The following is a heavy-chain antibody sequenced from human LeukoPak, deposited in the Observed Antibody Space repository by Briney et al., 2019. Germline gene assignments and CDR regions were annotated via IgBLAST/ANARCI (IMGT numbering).Heavy chain of an antibody. V-gene: IGHV3-48*01. Sequence: PGGSLGLSCAASGFTFSTYSMNWVRRAPGKGLEWISYISSSNSTIYYADSVKGRFTISRDNAKNSLYLQMNSLGAEDTAVYYCASPFDYWGQGTLVTVSS. CDR2: ISSSNSTI. J-gene: IGHJ4*02. CDR1: GFTFSTYS. CDR3: ASPFDY.